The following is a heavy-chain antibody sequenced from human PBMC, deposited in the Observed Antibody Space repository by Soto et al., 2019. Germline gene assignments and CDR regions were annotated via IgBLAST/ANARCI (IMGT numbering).Heavy chain of an antibody. CDR3: ARDRRQVPVLGLYYYDY. D-gene: IGHD3-16*01. Sequence: ASVKVCCKSSGYTFTRYAMHWVRQAPGQRLEWMGWINVGNGNTKYSQKFQGRVTITRDTSASTAYVELSSLTSEDTAVYYCARDRRQVPVLGLYYYDYWGQGTLVTVSS. CDR2: INVGNGNT. J-gene: IGHJ4*02. V-gene: IGHV1-3*01. CDR1: GYTFTRYA.